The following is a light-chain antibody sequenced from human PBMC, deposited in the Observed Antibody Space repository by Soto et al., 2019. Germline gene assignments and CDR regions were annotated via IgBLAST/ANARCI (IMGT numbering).Light chain of an antibody. CDR1: QSVSSY. Sequence: EIVLTQSPATLSLSPGERATLSCRASQSVSSYLAWYQQKPGQAPRLLIYYASDRATGIPARFSGSGSGTDFTLTIDSLEPEDFALYYCQQRSNWPLTFSQGTRLEIK. CDR3: QQRSNWPLT. V-gene: IGKV3-11*01. J-gene: IGKJ5*01. CDR2: YAS.